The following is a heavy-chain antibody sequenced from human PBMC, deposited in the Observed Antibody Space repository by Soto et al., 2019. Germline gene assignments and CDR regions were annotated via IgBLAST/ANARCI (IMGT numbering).Heavy chain of an antibody. CDR3: ARDGSGYRSRASPMDV. CDR2: IIPIFGTA. J-gene: IGHJ6*02. D-gene: IGHD3-22*01. CDR1: GDTFSSYA. Sequence: QVQLVQSGAEVKKPGSSVKVSCKASGDTFSSYAISWVRQAPGQGLEWMGGIIPIFGTANYAQKFQGRVTITADESTSTAYMELGSLKSEATAVYYCARDGSGYRSRASPMDVWGQGTTVTVSS. V-gene: IGHV1-69*01.